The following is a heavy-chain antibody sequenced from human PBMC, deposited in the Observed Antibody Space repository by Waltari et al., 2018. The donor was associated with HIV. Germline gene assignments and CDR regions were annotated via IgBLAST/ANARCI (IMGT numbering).Heavy chain of an antibody. D-gene: IGHD6-19*01. CDR1: GRSFSGYY. J-gene: IGHJ6*01. CDR2: VNHVGRT. V-gene: IGHV4-34*01. CDR3: ARDSAPGLAVDDDDGEFFYYGLDV. Sequence: QVHLEQWGTGLLRPSETLSLTCAVYGRSFSGYYWSWIRQSPGRGLEWIGEVNHVGRTNYSPSLKGRVTVSVDTSKNQFSLTMRSVTAADTAVYYCARDSAPGLAVDDDDGEFFYYGLDVWGQGTTVTVSS.